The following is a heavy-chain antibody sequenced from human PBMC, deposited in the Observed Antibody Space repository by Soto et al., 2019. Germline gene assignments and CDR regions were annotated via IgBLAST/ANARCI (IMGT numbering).Heavy chain of an antibody. V-gene: IGHV3-15*01. J-gene: IGHJ4*02. CDR2: IKPNTDGGAI. CDR1: GFTFSSAP. Sequence: EVQLVESGGGFVKPGESLRLSCAASGFTFSSAPMSWVRQAPGKGLEWVGRIKPNTDGGAINYPAPVKGRFTISRDDSKNTLYLQMNSLKIEDTALYYCTTPALPVDGTQPFNYWGQGALVTVSS. D-gene: IGHD6-19*01. CDR3: TTPALPVDGTQPFNY.